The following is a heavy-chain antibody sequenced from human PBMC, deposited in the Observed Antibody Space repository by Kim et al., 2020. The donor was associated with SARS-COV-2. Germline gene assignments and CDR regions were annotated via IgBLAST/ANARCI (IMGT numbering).Heavy chain of an antibody. CDR3: AKSDIAYCGGDCYSLDY. J-gene: IGHJ4*02. Sequence: RGRFTISRDDSKSTLYLQMKSLRAEDTAVYYCAKSDIAYCGGDCYSLDYWGQGTLVTVSS. D-gene: IGHD2-21*02. V-gene: IGHV3-23*03.